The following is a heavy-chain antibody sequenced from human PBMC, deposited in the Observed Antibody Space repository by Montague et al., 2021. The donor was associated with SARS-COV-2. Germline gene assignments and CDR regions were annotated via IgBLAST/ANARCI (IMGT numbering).Heavy chain of an antibody. J-gene: IGHJ5*02. D-gene: IGHD5-24*01. CDR3: AREDRWNWFDP. CDR2: IYYRGST. V-gene: IGHV4-61*01. CDR1: GGSISSSSHY. Sequence: SETLSLTCAVSGGSISSSSHYWSWIRQPPGRGLEWIGYIYYRGSTNYNPSLETRVTLSVDPSKNQFSLKLSSVTAADTAVYYCAREDRWNWFDPWGQGTLVIVSS.